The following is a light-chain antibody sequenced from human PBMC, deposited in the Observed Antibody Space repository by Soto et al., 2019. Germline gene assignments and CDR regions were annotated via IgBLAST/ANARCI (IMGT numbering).Light chain of an antibody. J-gene: IGLJ1*01. CDR2: GVS. CDR1: SSDVGGYNY. Sequence: QSALTQPASVSGSPGQSITISCTGTSSDVGGYNYVSWYQQHPGKAPKLIIYGVSNRPSGVSNRFSGSKSGNTAFLTISGLQPEDEADYYCYSYRGYYTRVFGTGTKVTVL. V-gene: IGLV2-14*03. CDR3: YSYRGYYTRV.